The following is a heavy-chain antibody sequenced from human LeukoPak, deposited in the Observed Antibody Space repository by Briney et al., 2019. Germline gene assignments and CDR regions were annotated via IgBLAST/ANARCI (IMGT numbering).Heavy chain of an antibody. CDR3: ARGGYSYGYGGMDV. CDR1: GGSISSYY. J-gene: IGHJ6*02. CDR2: IYYSGST. D-gene: IGHD5-18*01. V-gene: IGHV4-59*01. Sequence: SETLSLTRTVSGGSISSYYCSWIRHPPGNGPEWIGYIYYSGSTNYNPSLKSRVTISVDTSKNQFSLKLSSVTAADTAVYYCARGGYSYGYGGMDVWGQGTTVTVSS.